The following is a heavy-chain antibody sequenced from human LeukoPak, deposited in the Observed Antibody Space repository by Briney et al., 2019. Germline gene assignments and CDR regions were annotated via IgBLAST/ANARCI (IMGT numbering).Heavy chain of an antibody. CDR1: GYTFTSYA. D-gene: IGHD3-10*01. CDR2: INAGNGNT. Sequence: GASVKVSCKASGYTFTSYAMHWVHQAPGQRLEWMGWINAGNGNTKYSQKFQGRVTITRDTSASTAYMELSSLRSEDTAVYYCARYYGSGSYYRIHPFDYWGQGTLVTVSS. J-gene: IGHJ4*02. V-gene: IGHV1-3*01. CDR3: ARYYGSGSYYRIHPFDY.